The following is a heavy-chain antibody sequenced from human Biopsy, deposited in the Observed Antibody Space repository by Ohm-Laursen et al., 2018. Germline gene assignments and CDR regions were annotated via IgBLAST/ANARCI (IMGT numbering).Heavy chain of an antibody. V-gene: IGHV2-70*16. CDR3: ARIPIPIFSAALVYRHRRHLQGLDV. D-gene: IGHD2-21*01. CDR1: GFSVNTRGMS. Sequence: TQTLTLTGTLSGFSVNTRGMSVTWIRQPPGKALEWLARIDWDDAKFYSASLKSRLTISKGTSGNHVVLTLSDVDPVDTGTYYCARIPIPIFSAALVYRHRRHLQGLDVWGQGTTVIVSS. CDR2: IDWDDAK. J-gene: IGHJ6*02.